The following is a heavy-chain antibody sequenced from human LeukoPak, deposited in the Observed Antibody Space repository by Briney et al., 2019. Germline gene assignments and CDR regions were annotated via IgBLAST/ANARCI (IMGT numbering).Heavy chain of an antibody. D-gene: IGHD6-13*01. J-gene: IGHJ5*02. CDR3: ARGRSSWSSGTWFDP. CDR1: GGSFSGYY. CDR2: INHSGST. V-gene: IGHV4-34*01. Sequence: SETLSLTCAVYGGSFSGYYWSWIRQPPGKGLEWIGEINHSGSTNYNPSLKSRVTISVDTSKNQFSLKLSSVTAADTAVYYCARGRSSWSSGTWFDPWGQGTLVTVSS.